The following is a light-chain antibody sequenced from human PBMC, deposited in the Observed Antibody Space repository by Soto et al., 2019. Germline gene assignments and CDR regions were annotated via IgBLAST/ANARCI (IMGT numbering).Light chain of an antibody. CDR3: QKYNSALLIT. Sequence: DIQMTQSPSSLSASVGDRVTITCRASQGISNYLAWYQQKPGKVPKLLIYAASTLQSGVPSRFSGSGSGTDFTLTISSLQPVDVATYYCQKYNSALLITFGQGTRLEIK. J-gene: IGKJ5*01. CDR1: QGISNY. V-gene: IGKV1-27*01. CDR2: AAS.